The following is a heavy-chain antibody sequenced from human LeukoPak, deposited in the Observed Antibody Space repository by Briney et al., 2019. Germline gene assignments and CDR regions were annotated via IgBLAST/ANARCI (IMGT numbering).Heavy chain of an antibody. V-gene: IGHV3-21*01. Sequence: GGSLRLPCAASGFTFSSYSMNWVRQAPGKGLEWVSSISSSSSYIYYADSVRGRFTISRDNAKNSLYLQMNSLRAEDTAVYYCAKDMAGDYYYYMDVWGKGTTVTVSS. CDR3: AKDMAGDYYYYMDV. J-gene: IGHJ6*03. D-gene: IGHD3-10*01. CDR2: ISSSSSYI. CDR1: GFTFSSYS.